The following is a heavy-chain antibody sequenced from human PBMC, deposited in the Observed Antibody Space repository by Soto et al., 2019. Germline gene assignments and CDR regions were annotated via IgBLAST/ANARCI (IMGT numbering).Heavy chain of an antibody. CDR1: GFTFNHNA. V-gene: IGHV3-33*01. J-gene: IGHJ6*02. Sequence: QVQLVESGGGVVQPGRSLRLYCAASGFTFNHNAMHWVRQAAGKGLEWVAQIWYDGSEKYYTDSVKGRFTISRDNFKNTVFLQMDSLRVEDTAVYYCARDGQQQAPYALDVWGQGTTVIVSS. CDR3: ARDGQQQAPYALDV. CDR2: IWYDGSEK. D-gene: IGHD6-13*01.